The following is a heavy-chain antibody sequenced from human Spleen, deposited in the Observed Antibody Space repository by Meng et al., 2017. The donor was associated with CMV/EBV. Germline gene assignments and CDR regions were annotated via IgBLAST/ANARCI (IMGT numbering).Heavy chain of an antibody. Sequence: SVKVSCKASGGTFSSYTISWVRQAPGQGLEWTGRIIPILGIANYAQKFQGRVTITADKSTSTAYMELSSLRSEDTAVYYCAREDSSTHPKTNYYYYYGMDVWGQGTTVTVS. CDR2: IIPILGIA. CDR3: AREDSSTHPKTNYYYYYGMDV. D-gene: IGHD6-13*01. V-gene: IGHV1-69*04. CDR1: GGTFSSYT. J-gene: IGHJ6*02.